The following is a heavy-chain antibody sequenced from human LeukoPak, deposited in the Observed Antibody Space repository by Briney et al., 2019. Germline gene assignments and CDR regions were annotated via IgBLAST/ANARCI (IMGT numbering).Heavy chain of an antibody. CDR1: GFTFSDYY. D-gene: IGHD5-12*01. V-gene: IGHV3-11*04. CDR2: ISSSGSTI. J-gene: IGHJ4*02. CDR3: AREGLTYGGYGPTTVSVDY. Sequence: PGGSLRLSCAASGFTFSDYYMSWTRQAPGEGLEWVSYISSSGSTIYYADSVKGRFTISRDNAKNSLYLQMNSLRAEDTAVYYCAREGLTYGGYGPTTVSVDYWGQGTLVTVSS.